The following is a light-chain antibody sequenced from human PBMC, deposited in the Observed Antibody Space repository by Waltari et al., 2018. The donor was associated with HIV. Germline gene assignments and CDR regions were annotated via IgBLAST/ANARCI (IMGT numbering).Light chain of an antibody. V-gene: IGLV1-40*01. CDR2: GNS. Sequence: QSVLTPPPSVSGAPGQRVTISCTGSSSNICAGYDVHWYHQLPGTAPKLLIYGNSNRPSGVPDRFSGSKSGTSASLAITGLQAEDEADYYCQSYDSSLSGSGVFGGGTKLTVL. CDR1: SSNICAGYD. J-gene: IGLJ3*02. CDR3: QSYDSSLSGSGV.